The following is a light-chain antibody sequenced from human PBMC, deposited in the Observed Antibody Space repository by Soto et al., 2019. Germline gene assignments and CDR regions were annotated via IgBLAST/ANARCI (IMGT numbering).Light chain of an antibody. Sequence: EIVMTQSPATLSVSPGERATLSCRASQSVSSNVAWYQQIPGQTPRLLIYGASTRATGKPVRFSGSGSGTEFTLTISSLQSEDFAVYYCHQYDDGPYTFSQGTKVDIK. CDR3: HQYDDGPYT. J-gene: IGKJ2*01. V-gene: IGKV3-15*01. CDR2: GAS. CDR1: QSVSSN.